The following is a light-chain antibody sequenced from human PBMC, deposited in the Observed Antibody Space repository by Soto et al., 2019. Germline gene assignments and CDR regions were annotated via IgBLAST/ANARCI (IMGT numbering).Light chain of an antibody. CDR1: QSISSSF. Sequence: EIVLTRSPGTLSLSPGERATLSCRASQSISSSFLAWYQQRPGQAPRLLIFGASYRATGIPDRFSGSGSGTDFTLTISRLEPEDFAVYYCQHYGNSPPEYTFGPGTKVDIK. J-gene: IGKJ3*01. V-gene: IGKV3-20*01. CDR3: QHYGNSPPEYT. CDR2: GAS.